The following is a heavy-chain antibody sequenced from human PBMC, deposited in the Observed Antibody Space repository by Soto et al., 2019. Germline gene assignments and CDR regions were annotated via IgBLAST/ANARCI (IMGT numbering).Heavy chain of an antibody. CDR3: AREGEPERGMDV. Sequence: QVQLQESGPGLVKPSETLSLTCTVSVGSISSYYWSWIRQPPGKGLEWIGYIYYSGSTNYNPSLKRRVTISVDTSKNQFALKLSSVTAADTAVYYCAREGEPERGMDVWGQGTTVTVSS. D-gene: IGHD1-26*01. J-gene: IGHJ6*02. CDR2: IYYSGST. V-gene: IGHV4-59*01. CDR1: VGSISSYY.